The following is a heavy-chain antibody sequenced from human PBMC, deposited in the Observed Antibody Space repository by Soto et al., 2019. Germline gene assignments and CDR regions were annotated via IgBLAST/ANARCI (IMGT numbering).Heavy chain of an antibody. D-gene: IGHD3-10*01. V-gene: IGHV4-39*01. CDR3: ARHDFYGSGSYYRKGFYYYFGLDV. Sequence: QVQLQESGPGLVKTSETLSLTCTVSGGSISSTNYYWGWIRQPPGKGLEWIGSIYYTGNTFYNPSLKSRVALSADTSKNQFSLKVTSVTAADTAVYYYARHDFYGSGSYYRKGFYYYFGLDVWGQGTTVTVSS. CDR2: IYYTGNT. J-gene: IGHJ6*02. CDR1: GGSISSTNYY.